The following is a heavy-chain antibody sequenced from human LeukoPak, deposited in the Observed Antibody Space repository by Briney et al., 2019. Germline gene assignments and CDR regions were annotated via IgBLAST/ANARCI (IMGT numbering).Heavy chain of an antibody. CDR3: AKGSSSHFVAVAGSL. V-gene: IGHV3-48*04. Sequence: GGSLRLSCAASGFTFSSYSMNWVRQAPGKGLEWVSYISSSSSTIYYADSVKGRFTISRDNAKNSLHLQMNSLRAEDTAVYYCAKGSSSHFVAVAGSLWGQGTLVTVSS. D-gene: IGHD6-19*01. CDR1: GFTFSSYS. CDR2: ISSSSSTI. J-gene: IGHJ4*02.